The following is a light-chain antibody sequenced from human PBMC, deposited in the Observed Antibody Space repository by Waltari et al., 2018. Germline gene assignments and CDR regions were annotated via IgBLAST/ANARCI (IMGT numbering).Light chain of an antibody. CDR2: EDN. CDR1: SGSIASNY. J-gene: IGLJ3*02. CDR3: QSYDSSSEV. Sequence: NFMLTQPHSVSESPGKMVTISCTRSSGSIASNYVQWYQQRPGSSPTTVIYEDNQRPSGVPDRFSGSIDSSSNSASLTISGLKTEDEADYYCQSYDSSSEVFGGGTKLTVL. V-gene: IGLV6-57*01.